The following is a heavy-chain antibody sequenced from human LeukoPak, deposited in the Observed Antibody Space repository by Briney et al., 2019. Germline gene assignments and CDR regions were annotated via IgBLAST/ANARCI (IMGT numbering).Heavy chain of an antibody. CDR3: VREVLSMIEVGYFDS. CDR2: INYSGYS. CDR1: GGSISGGGYY. J-gene: IGHJ4*02. Sequence: SETLSLTCTVSGGSISGGGYYWNWIRQHPGKGLEWIGHINYSGYSNYNPFLRSRVTMSVDTSRNRFSLKLTSVSAADTAVYYCVREVLSMIEVGYFDSWGQGTLVTVSS. D-gene: IGHD3-22*01. V-gene: IGHV4-31*03.